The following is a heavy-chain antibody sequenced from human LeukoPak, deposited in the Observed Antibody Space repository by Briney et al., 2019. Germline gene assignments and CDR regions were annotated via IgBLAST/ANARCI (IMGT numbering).Heavy chain of an antibody. CDR2: ISWNSGRI. CDR1: GFIFGDYA. Sequence: GGSLRLSCAASGFIFGDYAMHWVRQAPGMGLEWVAGISWNSGRIDYADSVKGRLTISRDNAKNSLYLQMNSPRAEDTALYYCAKDKALIKAYFDYWGQGTLVTVSS. V-gene: IGHV3-9*01. J-gene: IGHJ4*02. CDR3: AKDKALIKAYFDY.